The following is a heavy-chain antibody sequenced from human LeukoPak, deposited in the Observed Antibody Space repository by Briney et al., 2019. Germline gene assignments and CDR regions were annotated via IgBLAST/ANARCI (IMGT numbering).Heavy chain of an antibody. V-gene: IGHV1-24*01. CDR1: GGTFSSYA. D-gene: IGHD1-26*01. CDR2: FDPEDGET. Sequence: HVASVKVSCKASGGTFSSYAISWVRQAPGKGLEWMGGFDPEDGETIYAQKFQGRVTMTEDTSTDTAYMELSSLRSEDTAVYYCATAIGNWFDPWGQGTLVTVSS. J-gene: IGHJ5*02. CDR3: ATAIGNWFDP.